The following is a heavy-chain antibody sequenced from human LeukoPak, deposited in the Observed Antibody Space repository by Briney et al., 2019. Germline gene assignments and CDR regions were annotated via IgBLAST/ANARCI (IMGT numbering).Heavy chain of an antibody. CDR2: LYYSGST. J-gene: IGHJ4*02. CDR3: ARKRSENPYYDFWSGYSYYFDY. Sequence: SETLSLTCTVSGGSVSSGSYYWSWIRQPPGKGLEWIGYLYYSGSTYYNPSLKSRVTISVDTSKNQFSLKLSSVTAADTAVYYCARKRSENPYYDFWSGYSYYFDYWGQGTLVTVSS. D-gene: IGHD3-3*01. V-gene: IGHV4-61*01. CDR1: GGSVSSGSYY.